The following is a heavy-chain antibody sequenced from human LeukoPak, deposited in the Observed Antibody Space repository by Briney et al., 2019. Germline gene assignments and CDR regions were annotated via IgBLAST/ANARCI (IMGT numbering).Heavy chain of an antibody. CDR2: IYYSGST. J-gene: IGHJ4*02. Sequence: SETLSLTCTVSGGSISSSSYYWGWIRQPPGKGLEWIGSIYYSGSTYYNPSLKSRVTISVDTSKNQFSLKLSSVTAADTAVYYCARSPMIFGPLFDYWGQGTLVTVSS. CDR1: GGSISSSSYY. D-gene: IGHD3/OR15-3a*01. V-gene: IGHV4-39*01. CDR3: ARSPMIFGPLFDY.